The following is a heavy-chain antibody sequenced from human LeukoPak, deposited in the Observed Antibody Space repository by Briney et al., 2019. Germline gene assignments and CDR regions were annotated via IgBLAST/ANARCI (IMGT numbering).Heavy chain of an antibody. D-gene: IGHD2-15*01. CDR1: GSSFTSQW. CDR3: ARRQALPDAFDI. Sequence: GESLKISCKDSGSSFTSQWIGWVRQTPGKGLEWMGIVYPGDADTRYSPSFQGQVTISADKSISTAYLQWSSLKASDTAMYYCARRQALPDAFDIWGQGTLVTVSS. J-gene: IGHJ3*02. CDR2: VYPGDADT. V-gene: IGHV5-51*01.